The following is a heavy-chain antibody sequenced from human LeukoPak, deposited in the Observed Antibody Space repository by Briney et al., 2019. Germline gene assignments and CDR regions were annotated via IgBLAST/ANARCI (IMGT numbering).Heavy chain of an antibody. V-gene: IGHV4-61*02. CDR1: GASVGSGGHY. CDR2: IHISGST. Sequence: SETLSLTCTVSGASVGSGGHYWSWIRQPAGKGLEWLGRIHISGSTNYNPSLKSRVTMSVDTSKNHFSLKLSSVTAADTALYYCAREYPNSSAWSSDYWGQGTLVTVSS. D-gene: IGHD6-19*01. CDR3: AREYPNSSAWSSDY. J-gene: IGHJ4*02.